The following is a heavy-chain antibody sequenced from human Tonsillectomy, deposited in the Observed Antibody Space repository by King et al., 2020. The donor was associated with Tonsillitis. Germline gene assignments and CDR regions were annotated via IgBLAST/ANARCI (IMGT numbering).Heavy chain of an antibody. V-gene: IGHV2-5*02. CDR2: IYWDDDK. Sequence: TLKESGPTLVKPTQTLTLTCTFSGFSLSTSVVGVGWIRQPPGKALEWLALIYWDDDKRYSPFLNSRLTITKDTSKNQVVLTMTNMDPVDTATYYCAHNIVVFIKVPGAFDVWGQGTMVTVSS. J-gene: IGHJ3*01. CDR3: AHNIVVFIKVPGAFDV. D-gene: IGHD3-22*01. CDR1: GFSLSTSVVG.